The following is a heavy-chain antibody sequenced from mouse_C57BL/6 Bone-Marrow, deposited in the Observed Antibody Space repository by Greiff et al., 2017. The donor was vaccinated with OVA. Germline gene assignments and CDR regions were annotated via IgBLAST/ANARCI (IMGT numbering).Heavy chain of an antibody. CDR1: GYAFSSSW. V-gene: IGHV1-82*01. CDR3: ARGGLLFITTVVATRDYAMDY. Sequence: VKVVESGPELVKPGASVKISCKASGYAFSSSWMNWVKQRPGKGLEWIGRIYPGDGDTNYNGKFKGKATLTADKSSSTAYMQLSSLTSEDSAVYFCARGGLLFITTVVATRDYAMDYWGQGTSVTVSS. D-gene: IGHD1-1*01. J-gene: IGHJ4*01. CDR2: IYPGDGDT.